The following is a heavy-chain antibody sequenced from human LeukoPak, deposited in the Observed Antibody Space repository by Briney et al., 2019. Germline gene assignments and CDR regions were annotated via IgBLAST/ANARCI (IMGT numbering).Heavy chain of an antibody. CDR1: GFTFSNAW. D-gene: IGHD4-17*01. CDR2: IKSKTDGGTT. J-gene: IGHJ6*03. CDR3: TRATENYYYYYMDV. V-gene: IGHV3-15*01. Sequence: GGSLRLSCAASGFTFSNAWMSWVRQAPGKGLEWVGRIKSKTDGGTTDYAAPVKGRFTISRDASKNTLYLQMNSLKTEDTAVYYCTRATENYYYYYMDVWGKGTTVTISS.